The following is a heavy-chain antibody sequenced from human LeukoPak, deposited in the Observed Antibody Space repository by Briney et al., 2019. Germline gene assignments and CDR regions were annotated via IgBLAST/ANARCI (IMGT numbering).Heavy chain of an antibody. CDR2: ISSSGSTI. D-gene: IGHD6-19*01. V-gene: IGHV3-11*01. J-gene: IGHJ4*02. CDR3: ARYSSGWWGTKYYFDY. CDR1: GFNFSDYY. Sequence: GGSLRLSCAASGFNFSDYYISWIRQAPGKGLEWVSYISSSGSTIYYADSVEGRFTISRDNAKNSLYLQMNSLRAEDTAVYYCARYSSGWWGTKYYFDYWGQGTLVTVSS.